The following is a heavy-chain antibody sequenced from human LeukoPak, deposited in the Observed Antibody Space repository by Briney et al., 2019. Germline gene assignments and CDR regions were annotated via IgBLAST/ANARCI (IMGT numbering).Heavy chain of an antibody. D-gene: IGHD2-2*01. J-gene: IGHJ3*01. CDR3: TPSKQLLNYAYDF. V-gene: IGHV3-15*01. CDR2: IKTQIDGGTT. Sequence: GGSLRLACAASGFTFNIAWMTWVRQPPGKWLEWLGRIKTQIDGGTTDYAAPVKGRFTISRDDSKNTLYLQMNTLKTEDTGVYYCTPSKQLLNYAYDFWGQGTMVTVSS. CDR1: GFTFNIAW.